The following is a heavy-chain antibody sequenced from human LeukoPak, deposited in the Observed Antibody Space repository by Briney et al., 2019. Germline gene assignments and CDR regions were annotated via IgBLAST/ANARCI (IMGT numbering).Heavy chain of an antibody. D-gene: IGHD4-17*01. Sequence: GGSLRLSCTASGFTFSSYAMTWVRQAPGKGLECVSVISGIGTTTYYADSVKGRFTISRDNSKNTLFLQMNSLRVEDTATYYCTKKRTTSVADWFDPWGQGTLITVSS. CDR3: TKKRTTSVADWFDP. V-gene: IGHV3-23*01. CDR2: ISGIGTTT. CDR1: GFTFSSYA. J-gene: IGHJ5*02.